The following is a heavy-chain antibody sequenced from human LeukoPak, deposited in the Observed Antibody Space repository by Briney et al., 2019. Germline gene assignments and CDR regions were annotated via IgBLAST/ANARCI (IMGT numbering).Heavy chain of an antibody. J-gene: IGHJ4*01. CDR3: ARDTLHCTNGVCSPGSPFDY. V-gene: IGHV3-11*04. Sequence: GGSLRLSCAASGFTFSDYYMTWIRQAPGKGLEWISYISGSGTTIYYADSVKGRFTVSRDNAKNSLYLQMNSLRAEDTAVYYCARDTLHCTNGVCSPGSPFDYWGQEPWSPSRQ. D-gene: IGHD2-8*01. CDR2: ISGSGTTI. CDR1: GFTFSDYY.